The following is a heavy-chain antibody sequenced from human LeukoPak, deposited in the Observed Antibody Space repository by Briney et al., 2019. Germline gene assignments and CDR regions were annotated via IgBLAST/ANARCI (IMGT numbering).Heavy chain of an antibody. D-gene: IGHD5-24*01. CDR3: ATHPGGLQSGFDN. Sequence: PGAALKISFQGSGYSFTSYWIGWVRPMPGKGVEYMGIIHPGDSDTRYSPSFQGQVTISVDRSSSTAYLQWSRLKASDTAMYYCATHPGGLQSGFDNWGQGTLVTVSS. J-gene: IGHJ4*02. CDR1: GYSFTSYW. V-gene: IGHV5-51*01. CDR2: IHPGDSDT.